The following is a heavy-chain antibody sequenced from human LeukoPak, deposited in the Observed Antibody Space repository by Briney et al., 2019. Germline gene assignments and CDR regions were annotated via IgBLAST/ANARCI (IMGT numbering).Heavy chain of an antibody. CDR2: MSFSGST. CDR1: GGSISGSGYF. V-gene: IGHV4-39*01. J-gene: IGHJ4*03. Sequence: SETLSLTCTVSGGSISGSGYFWGWIRQPPGKGLEWIGSMSFSGSTYYNPSLKSRVTISVDKSKNQFSLNLSSVTAADTAVYYSARFSGSYFDYWGQGTLVTASS. CDR3: ARFSGSYFDY. D-gene: IGHD1-26*01.